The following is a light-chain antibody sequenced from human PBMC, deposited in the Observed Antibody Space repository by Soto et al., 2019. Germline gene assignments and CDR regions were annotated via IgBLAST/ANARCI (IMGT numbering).Light chain of an antibody. CDR3: QTWGTGIHVV. J-gene: IGLJ2*01. CDR2: LNSDGSH. CDR1: SGHSSYA. V-gene: IGLV4-69*01. Sequence: QSVLTQSPSASASLGASVKLTCTLTSGHSSYAIAWHQQQPEKGPRYLMRLNSDGSHNKGDAIPDRFSGSSSGAERYLTISSLQSEDEADYYCQTWGTGIHVVFGGGTKLTVL.